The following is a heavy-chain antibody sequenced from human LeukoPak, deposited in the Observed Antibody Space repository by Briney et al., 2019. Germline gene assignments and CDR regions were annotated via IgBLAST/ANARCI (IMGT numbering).Heavy chain of an antibody. J-gene: IGHJ3*02. Sequence: PSETLSLTCTVSGGSISSYNWSWIRQPPGKGLECIGHIYYSGSTNYNPSLKSRVTISVDTSKNQFSLKLSSVTAADTAVYYCARRDIAAAGFAFDIWGQGTMVTVSS. D-gene: IGHD6-13*01. CDR3: ARRDIAAAGFAFDI. CDR1: GGSISSYN. V-gene: IGHV4-59*08. CDR2: IYYSGST.